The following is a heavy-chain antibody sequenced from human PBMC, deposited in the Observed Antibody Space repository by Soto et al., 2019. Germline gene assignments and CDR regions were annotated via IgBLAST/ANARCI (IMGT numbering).Heavy chain of an antibody. CDR3: ASGRYDFWSGYTYYYYGMDV. D-gene: IGHD3-3*01. CDR1: GGSFSGYY. V-gene: IGHV4-34*01. Sequence: PSETLSLTCAVYGGSFSGYYWSWIRQPPGKGLEWIGEINPSGSTNYNPSLKSRVTISVDTSKNQFSLKLSSVTAADTAVYSCASGRYDFWSGYTYYYYGMDVWGQGTTVTVSS. J-gene: IGHJ6*02. CDR2: INPSGST.